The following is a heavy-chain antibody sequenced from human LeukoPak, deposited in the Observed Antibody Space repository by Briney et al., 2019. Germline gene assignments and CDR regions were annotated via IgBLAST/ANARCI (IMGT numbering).Heavy chain of an antibody. CDR3: VKHYSTIAAPANPLFDY. D-gene: IGHD6-13*01. CDR2: SYSGGST. CDR1: GFTVSSNY. Sequence: GGSLRLFCAASGFTVSSNYMSWVRQARGKGLEGVSVSYSGGSTYYADSVQGRFTITKDNSKKTGYLQMSSLRAEDTAVYYRVKHYSTIAAPANPLFDYWGQGALVTVSS. J-gene: IGHJ4*02. V-gene: IGHV3-66*04.